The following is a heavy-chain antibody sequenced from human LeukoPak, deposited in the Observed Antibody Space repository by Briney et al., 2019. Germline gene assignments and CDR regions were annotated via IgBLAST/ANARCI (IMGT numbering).Heavy chain of an antibody. Sequence: SETLSLTCAVYGGSFSGYYWSWIRQPPGKGLEWIGEINHSGSTNYNPSLKSRVTISVDTSKNQFSLKLSSVTAADTAVYYCARASSSWYFDYWGQGTPVTVSS. D-gene: IGHD6-13*01. V-gene: IGHV4-34*01. J-gene: IGHJ4*02. CDR1: GGSFSGYY. CDR2: INHSGST. CDR3: ARASSSWYFDY.